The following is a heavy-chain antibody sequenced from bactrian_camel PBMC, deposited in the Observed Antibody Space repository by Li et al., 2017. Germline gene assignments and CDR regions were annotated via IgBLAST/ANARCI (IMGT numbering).Heavy chain of an antibody. CDR1: GSIYDTMC. V-gene: IGHV3S40*01. Sequence: QLVESGGGSVQPGGSLRLSCASSGSIYDTMCMGWVRQAPGKEREGVAGINWSGDRSNYAGSVDGRFTISQDNAKNTVYLQMNSQKPEDTAMYYCAGRTDGNCGVWYLTTTSAFQYWGQGTQVTVS. J-gene: IGHJ4*01. D-gene: IGHD3*01. CDR2: INWSGDRS. CDR3: AGRTDGNCGVWYLTTTSAFQY.